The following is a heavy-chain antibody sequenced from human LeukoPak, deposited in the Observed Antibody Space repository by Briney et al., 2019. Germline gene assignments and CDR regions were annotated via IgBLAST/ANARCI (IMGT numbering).Heavy chain of an antibody. J-gene: IGHJ4*02. CDR1: GFTFSTYD. V-gene: IGHV3-48*01. CDR3: AKDSNFGWYSSSWYTG. Sequence: GGSLRLSCAASGFTFSTYDMNWVRQAPGKGLEWVSYISSSSSTIHYADSVKGRFTISRDNSKNTLYLQMNSLRAEDTAVYYCAKDSNFGWYSSSWYTGWGQGTLVTVSS. D-gene: IGHD6-13*01. CDR2: ISSSSSTI.